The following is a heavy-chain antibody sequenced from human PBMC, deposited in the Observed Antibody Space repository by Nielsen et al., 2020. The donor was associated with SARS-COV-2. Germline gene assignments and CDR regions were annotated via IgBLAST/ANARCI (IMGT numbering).Heavy chain of an antibody. D-gene: IGHD3-10*01. CDR1: GFTFSTYS. V-gene: IGHV3-48*01. Sequence: EGSLRLSCAASGFTFSTYSMNWIRQTPEKGLEWLSYISTSSKTIYFADSVKGRFTISRDNDKSSLFLQMDSLRAEDSAVYYCARVATGDLVDYWGQGTLVTVSS. J-gene: IGHJ4*02. CDR2: ISTSSKTI. CDR3: ARVATGDLVDY.